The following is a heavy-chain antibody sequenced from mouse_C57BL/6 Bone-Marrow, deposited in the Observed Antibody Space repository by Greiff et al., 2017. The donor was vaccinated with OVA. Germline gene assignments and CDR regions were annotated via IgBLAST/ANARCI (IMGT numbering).Heavy chain of an antibody. J-gene: IGHJ4*01. V-gene: IGHV1-64*01. CDR2: IQPNSGST. CDR1: GYTFTSYW. CDR3: ADGYDNYYAMDY. D-gene: IGHD2-2*01. Sequence: QVQLQQPGAELVKPGASVKLSCKASGYTFTSYWMHGVKQRPGQGLEWIGMIQPNSGSTNYNEKFKSKATLTVDKSSSTAYMQLSSLTSEDSAVYYCADGYDNYYAMDYWGQGTSVTVSS.